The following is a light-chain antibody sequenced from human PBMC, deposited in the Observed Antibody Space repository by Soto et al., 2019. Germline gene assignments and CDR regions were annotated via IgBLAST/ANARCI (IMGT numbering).Light chain of an antibody. CDR2: DAS. V-gene: IGKV3-11*01. J-gene: IGKJ1*01. CDR1: QSISIY. Sequence: EIVLTQSPATLSLSPGERATLSCRASQSISIYLAWYQQKPGQAPRLLIYDASNRATGVPPMFSGSGSGTDFTLTISSLEPEDLAVYYCQQRTNWPRTFGQGTKVEIK. CDR3: QQRTNWPRT.